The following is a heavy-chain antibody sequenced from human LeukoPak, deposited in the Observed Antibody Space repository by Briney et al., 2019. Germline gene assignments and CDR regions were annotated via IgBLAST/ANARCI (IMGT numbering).Heavy chain of an antibody. CDR1: GFTFSSYA. CDR3: ARGAVAGTWPGAFDI. D-gene: IGHD6-19*01. V-gene: IGHV3-30-3*01. J-gene: IGHJ3*02. Sequence: GRSLRLSCAASGFTFSSYAMHWVRQAPGKGLEWVAVMSYDGSNKYYADSVKGRFTISRDNSKNTLYLQMNSLRAEDTAVYYCARGAVAGTWPGAFDIWGQGTMVTVSS. CDR2: MSYDGSNK.